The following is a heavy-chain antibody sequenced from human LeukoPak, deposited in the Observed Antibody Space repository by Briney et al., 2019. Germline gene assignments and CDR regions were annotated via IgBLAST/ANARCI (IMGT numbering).Heavy chain of an antibody. CDR2: INHSGST. CDR3: ARPDDSSGWTEYFQH. V-gene: IGHV4-34*01. D-gene: IGHD6-19*01. CDR1: GGSFSGYY. Sequence: SETLSLTCAVYGGSFSGYYWSWIRQPPGKGLEWIGEINHSGSTNYNPSLKSRVTISVDTSKNQFSLKLSSVTAADTAVYYCARPDDSSGWTEYFQHWGQGTLVTVSS. J-gene: IGHJ1*01.